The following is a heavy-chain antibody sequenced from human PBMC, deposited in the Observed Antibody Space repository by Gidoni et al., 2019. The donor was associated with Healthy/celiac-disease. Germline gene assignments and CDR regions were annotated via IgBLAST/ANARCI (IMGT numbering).Heavy chain of an antibody. V-gene: IGHV3-21*01. CDR1: GFTFSRYS. Sequence: EVQLVESGGGLVKPGGSLRPSCAASGFTFSRYSMTWVRQAPGKGLEWVSSISSSSSYIYYADSVKGRFTISRDNAKNSLYLQMNSLRAEDTAVYYCAREGYVDIVATTDYYYYYGMDVWGQGTTVTVSS. J-gene: IGHJ6*02. D-gene: IGHD5-12*01. CDR2: ISSSSSYI. CDR3: AREGYVDIVATTDYYYYYGMDV.